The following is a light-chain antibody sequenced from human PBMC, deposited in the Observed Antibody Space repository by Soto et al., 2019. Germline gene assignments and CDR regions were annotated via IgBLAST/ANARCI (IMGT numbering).Light chain of an antibody. J-gene: IGKJ4*01. Sequence: EIVLTQSPGTLSLSPGERATPSCRASQSVSSSYLAWYQQKPGQAPRLLIYGASSRATGIPDRFSGSGSATDFTLTISRLEPEDFAVYYCQQYGRSPLTFGGGTKVEIK. CDR1: QSVSSSY. CDR3: QQYGRSPLT. CDR2: GAS. V-gene: IGKV3-20*01.